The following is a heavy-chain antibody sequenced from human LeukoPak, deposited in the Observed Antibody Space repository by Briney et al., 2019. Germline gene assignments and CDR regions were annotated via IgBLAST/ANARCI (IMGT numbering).Heavy chain of an antibody. Sequence: PGGSLRLSCAASGFTFNSYAMSWVGQVPGKGLEWVSGISGSGGSTYYAVSGNGRFTISRDNSKNTLYLQMNSLRAEDTAVYYCAKSRGSVTRLYYFDSWGQGTLVTVSS. V-gene: IGHV3-23*01. D-gene: IGHD4-17*01. CDR3: AKSRGSVTRLYYFDS. J-gene: IGHJ4*02. CDR2: ISGSGGST. CDR1: GFTFNSYA.